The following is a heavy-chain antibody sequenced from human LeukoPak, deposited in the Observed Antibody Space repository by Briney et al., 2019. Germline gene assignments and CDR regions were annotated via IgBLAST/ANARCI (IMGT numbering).Heavy chain of an antibody. Sequence: GGSLRLSCAASGFTFDDYAMHWVRQAPGKGLEWVSGISWNSGSIGYADSVKGRFTISRDNAKNSLYLQMNSLRAEDTALYYCAKDPNSFGGVMPLDYWGQGTLVTVSS. CDR2: ISWNSGSI. CDR1: GFTFDDYA. D-gene: IGHD3-16*01. V-gene: IGHV3-9*01. J-gene: IGHJ4*02. CDR3: AKDPNSFGGVMPLDY.